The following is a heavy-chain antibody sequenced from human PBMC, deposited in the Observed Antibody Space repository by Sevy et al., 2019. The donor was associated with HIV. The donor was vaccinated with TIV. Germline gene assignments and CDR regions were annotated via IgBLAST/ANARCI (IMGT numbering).Heavy chain of an antibody. V-gene: IGHV3-33*01. J-gene: IGHJ3*02. CDR2: IWSDGSNE. CDR3: ATDAGAAAFDI. Sequence: QLGGSLRLSCAASGFTFSRYGMHWVRQPPGKGLEWVAVIWSDGSNEDYADSVKGRFTISRDNFKNTLYLQVSSLRAEDMALYYCATDAGAAAFDIWGLGTMVTVSS. CDR1: GFTFSRYG. D-gene: IGHD2-15*01.